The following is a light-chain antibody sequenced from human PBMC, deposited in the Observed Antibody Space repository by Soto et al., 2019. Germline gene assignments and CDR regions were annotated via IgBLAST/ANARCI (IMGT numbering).Light chain of an antibody. V-gene: IGKV3D-20*01. CDR3: HQYGSSPFT. CDR2: DAS. CDR1: ESVSSNQ. Sequence: VVLTQSPATLSLSPGERAALSCGASESVSSNQLAWYQQKPGLAPRLLIYDASSRASGIPERFSGSGSGTDFTLTVSRLEPEDSAVYYCHQYGSSPFTFGPGTKVDIK. J-gene: IGKJ3*01.